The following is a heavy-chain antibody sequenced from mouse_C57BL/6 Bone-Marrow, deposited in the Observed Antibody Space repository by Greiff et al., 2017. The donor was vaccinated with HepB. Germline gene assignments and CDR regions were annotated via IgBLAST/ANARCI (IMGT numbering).Heavy chain of an antibody. CDR1: GFNIKNTY. CDR3: ARNYYGSSYVNYFDY. Sequence: EVKLQQSVAELVRPGASVKLSCTASGFNIKNTYMHWVKQRPEQGLEWIGRIDPANGNTKYAPKFQGKATITADTSSNTAYLQLSSLTSEDTAIYYCARNYYGSSYVNYFDYWGQGTTLTVSS. J-gene: IGHJ2*01. V-gene: IGHV14-3*01. CDR2: IDPANGNT. D-gene: IGHD1-1*01.